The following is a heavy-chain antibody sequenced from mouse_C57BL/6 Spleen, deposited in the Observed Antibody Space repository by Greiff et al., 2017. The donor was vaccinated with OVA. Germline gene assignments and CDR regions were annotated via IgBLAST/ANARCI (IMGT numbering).Heavy chain of an antibody. CDR1: GFNIKDYY. D-gene: IGHD1-1*01. J-gene: IGHJ2*01. V-gene: IGHV14-1*01. Sequence: EVQLQQSGAELVRPGASVKLSCTASGFNIKDYYMHWVKQRPEQGLEWIGRIDPEDGDTEYAPKFQGKATMTADTSSNTAYLQLSSLTSEDTAVYYCTYTTVVATTDFDYWGQGTTLTVSS. CDR2: IDPEDGDT. CDR3: TYTTVVATTDFDY.